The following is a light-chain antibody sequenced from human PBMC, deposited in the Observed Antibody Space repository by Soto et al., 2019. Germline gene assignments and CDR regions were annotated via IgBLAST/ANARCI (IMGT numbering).Light chain of an antibody. CDR1: SSDFGSYNL. J-gene: IGLJ1*01. Sequence: QSALTQPASVSGSPGQSITISCTGTSSDFGSYNLVSWYQQHPGKAPKLMIYEVGKRPSGVSNRFSGSKSGNTASLTISGLQAEDEADYYCCSYAGSSTSYVFGTGTKVTVL. CDR2: EVG. CDR3: CSYAGSSTSYV. V-gene: IGLV2-23*02.